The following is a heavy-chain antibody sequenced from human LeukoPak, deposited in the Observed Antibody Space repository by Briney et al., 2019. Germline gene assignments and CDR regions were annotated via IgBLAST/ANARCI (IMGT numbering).Heavy chain of an antibody. CDR3: ARMFSGTYGGIDY. CDR1: GGSISSYY. CDR2: VYSTGST. D-gene: IGHD1-26*01. V-gene: IGHV4-4*07. Sequence: SETLSLTCTVSGGSISSYYWSWIRKPAGEGLEWIGRVYSTGSTNYNPSLKSRVTMSVDTPKNQFSLKLTSVTAADTGVYYCARMFSGTYGGIDYWGQGTLATVSS. J-gene: IGHJ4*02.